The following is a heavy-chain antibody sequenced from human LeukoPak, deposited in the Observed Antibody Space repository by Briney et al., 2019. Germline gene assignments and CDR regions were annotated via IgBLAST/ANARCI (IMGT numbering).Heavy chain of an antibody. J-gene: IGHJ4*02. CDR3: ARDLGYDSSGYLDFDY. V-gene: IGHV1-2*02. Sequence: ASVKVSCKASGYTFTGYYMHWVRQAPGQGLEWMGWINPNSGGTNYAQKFQGRVTMTRDTSISTAYTELSRLRSDDTAVYYCARDLGYDSSGYLDFDYWGQGTLVTVSS. CDR2: INPNSGGT. CDR1: GYTFTGYY. D-gene: IGHD3-22*01.